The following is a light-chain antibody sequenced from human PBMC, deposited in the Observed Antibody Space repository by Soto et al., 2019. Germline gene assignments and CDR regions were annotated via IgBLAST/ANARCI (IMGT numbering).Light chain of an antibody. J-gene: IGKJ1*01. CDR3: QQFNPSPWT. V-gene: IGKV1-5*03. CDR2: KSS. Sequence: DIQMTQSHSTLSASEGDRVTISCRASQSVSIWLAWYQQKPGRAPKLLIYKSSILESGVPSRFSGSGSGTEFTLTISILKHDDFATYYCQQFNPSPWTFCQGTKVEIK. CDR1: QSVSIW.